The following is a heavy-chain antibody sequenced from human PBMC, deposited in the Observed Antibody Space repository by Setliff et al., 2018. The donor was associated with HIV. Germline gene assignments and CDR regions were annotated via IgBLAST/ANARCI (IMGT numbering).Heavy chain of an antibody. V-gene: IGHV3-23*01. Sequence: PGGSLRLSCAASGFTFSSYAMHWVRQAPGKGLEWVATISGSGTSTYYVDSVKGRFTISRDNSKNTLYLQLSSLRAEDTAVYYCAKDMYKYGHNWFDPWGQGTLVTVSS. CDR2: ISGSGTST. CDR3: AKDMYKYGHNWFDP. D-gene: IGHD2-8*01. CDR1: GFTFSSYA. J-gene: IGHJ5*02.